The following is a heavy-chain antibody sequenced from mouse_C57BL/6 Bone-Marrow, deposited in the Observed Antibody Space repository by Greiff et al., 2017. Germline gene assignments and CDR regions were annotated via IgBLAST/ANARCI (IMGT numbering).Heavy chain of an antibody. CDR2: ISGGGGNT. CDR1: GFTFSSYT. V-gene: IGHV5-9*01. D-gene: IGHD2-3*01. J-gene: IGHJ4*01. Sequence: EVKVVESGGGLVKPGGSLKLSCAASGFTFSSYTMSWVRQTPEKRLEWVATISGGGGNTYYPDSVKGRFTISRDNAKNTLYLQMSSLRSEDTALYYCAREYDGYYYAVDYWGQGTSVTVSS. CDR3: AREYDGYYYAVDY.